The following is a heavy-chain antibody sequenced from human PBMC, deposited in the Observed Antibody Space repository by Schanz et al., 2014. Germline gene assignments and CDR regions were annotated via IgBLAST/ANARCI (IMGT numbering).Heavy chain of an antibody. J-gene: IGHJ6*02. CDR3: ASDTMGGNFVLDV. V-gene: IGHV3-11*05. D-gene: IGHD3-10*01. Sequence: QVQLVESGGGLVKPGGSLRLSCVASGFKFSDYFMTWVRQAPGKGLEWLSSIGGSGSFPTYADSVKGRFTISRDNAKNTLYLQMNSLRSEDTAVYYCASDTMGGNFVLDVWGQGTTVTVSS. CDR2: IGGSGSFP. CDR1: GFKFSDYF.